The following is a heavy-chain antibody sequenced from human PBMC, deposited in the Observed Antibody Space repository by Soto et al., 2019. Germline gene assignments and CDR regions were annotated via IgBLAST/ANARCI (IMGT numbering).Heavy chain of an antibody. CDR3: ARLPTNSFDI. V-gene: IGHV4-59*08. Sequence: PSETLSLTCTVSGGSISPYYWSWIRQPPGKGLECIGYIYSSGSTNYNPSLKSRVTISVDTSKNQFSLKLTSVTAADTAVYYCARLPTNSFDIWGQGTMVTVS. CDR1: GGSISPYY. CDR2: IYSSGST. J-gene: IGHJ3*02.